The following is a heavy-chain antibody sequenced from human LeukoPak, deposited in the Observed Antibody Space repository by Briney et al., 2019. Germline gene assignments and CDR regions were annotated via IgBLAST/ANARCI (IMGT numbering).Heavy chain of an antibody. Sequence: ASVKVSCKASGYTFTSYYMYWVRQAPGQGLEWMGIINPSGGSTSYAQKFQGRVTMTRDMSTSTVYMELSSLRSEDTAVYYCARGDSSGYTPLPFDYWGQGTLVTVSS. D-gene: IGHD3-22*01. CDR1: GYTFTSYY. J-gene: IGHJ4*02. V-gene: IGHV1-46*01. CDR3: ARGDSSGYTPLPFDY. CDR2: INPSGGST.